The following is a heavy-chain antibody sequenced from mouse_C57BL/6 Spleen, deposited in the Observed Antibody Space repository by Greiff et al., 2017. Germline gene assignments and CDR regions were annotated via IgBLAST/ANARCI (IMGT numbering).Heavy chain of an antibody. CDR2: IDPEDGDT. V-gene: IGHV14-2*01. CDR1: GFNIKDYY. J-gene: IGHJ2*01. Sequence: VQLQQSGAELVKPGASVKLSCTASGFNIKDYYMHWVKQRTEQGLEWIGRIDPEDGDTKYAPKFQGKATITADTSSNTAYLQLSSLTSEDTAVYYGARSDGYSHYFDYWGQGTTLTVSS. CDR3: ARSDGYSHYFDY. D-gene: IGHD2-3*01.